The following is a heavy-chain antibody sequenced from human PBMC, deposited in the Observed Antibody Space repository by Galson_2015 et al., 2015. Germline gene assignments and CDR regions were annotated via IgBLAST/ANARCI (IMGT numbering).Heavy chain of an antibody. CDR1: GDSVTSNSAA. Sequence: AISGDSVTSNSAAWNWIRQSPSRGLEWLGRTYYRSKWYNDYAVSVKSRITINPDTSKNQFSLQLNSVTPEDTAVYYCARRYSGSYHDAFDIWGQGTMVTVSS. V-gene: IGHV6-1*01. J-gene: IGHJ3*02. CDR3: ARRYSGSYHDAFDI. D-gene: IGHD1-26*01. CDR2: TYYRSKWYN.